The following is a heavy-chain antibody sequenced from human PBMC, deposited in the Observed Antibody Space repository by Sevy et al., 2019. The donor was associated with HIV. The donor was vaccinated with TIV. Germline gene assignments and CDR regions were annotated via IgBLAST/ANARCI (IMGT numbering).Heavy chain of an antibody. D-gene: IGHD2-8*01. CDR1: GYTFTGYY. CDR3: VRDDRDGYFDY. V-gene: IGHV1-2*02. CDR2: INPDSGGP. Sequence: ASVKVSCKASGYTFTGYYMHWVRQAPGQGLEWMGWINPDSGGPNYAPKFPGRVTLTRDTSISTAYMELSRLKSDDKAVYYCVRDDRDGYFDYWGQGTLVSVSS. J-gene: IGHJ4*02.